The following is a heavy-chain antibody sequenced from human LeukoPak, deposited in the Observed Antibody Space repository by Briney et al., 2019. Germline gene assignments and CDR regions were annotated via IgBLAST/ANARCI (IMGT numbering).Heavy chain of an antibody. V-gene: IGHV3-33*01. CDR1: GFTFSSNG. J-gene: IGHJ4*02. CDR3: ARWGAGRTSDY. CDR2: IYYDGGNK. D-gene: IGHD1-26*01. Sequence: GGSLRLSCAASGFTFSSNGMHWVRQAPGKGLEWVAVIYYDGGNKYYADSVKDRFTISRDNSKSTLFLQMNSLRVDDTAVYYCARWGAGRTSDYWGQGTLVTVSS.